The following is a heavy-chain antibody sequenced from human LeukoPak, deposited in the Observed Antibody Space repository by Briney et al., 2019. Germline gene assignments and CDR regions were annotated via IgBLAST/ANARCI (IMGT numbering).Heavy chain of an antibody. CDR2: IKQDGSEK. D-gene: IGHD3-22*01. Sequence: PGGSLRLSCAASGFTFSSYWMSWVRQAPGKGLEWVANIKQDGSEKYYVDSVKGRFTISRDNAKNSLYLQMNSLRAEDTAVYYCARERRAYYDSSGYPLDYWGQGTLVTVSS. CDR3: ARERRAYYDSSGYPLDY. CDR1: GFTFSSYW. J-gene: IGHJ4*02. V-gene: IGHV3-7*01.